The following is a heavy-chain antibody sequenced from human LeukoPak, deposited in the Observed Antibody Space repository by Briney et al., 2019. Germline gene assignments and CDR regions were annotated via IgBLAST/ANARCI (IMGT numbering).Heavy chain of an antibody. D-gene: IGHD1-26*01. CDR3: ARGIVGAGNFDY. J-gene: IGHJ4*02. Sequence: GGSLRLSCAGSGFTFSDYYMSWIRHAPGKGLAWISDISNSGNTIYHADSMKGRFTISRDNAKNSLYLQMNSLRAEDTAVYYCARGIVGAGNFDYWGQGTLVTVSS. V-gene: IGHV3-11*01. CDR1: GFTFSDYY. CDR2: ISNSGNTI.